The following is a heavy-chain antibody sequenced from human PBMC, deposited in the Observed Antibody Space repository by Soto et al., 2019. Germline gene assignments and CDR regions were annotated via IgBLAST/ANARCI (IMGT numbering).Heavy chain of an antibody. CDR1: GGSFSGYY. V-gene: IGHV4-34*01. CDR2: INHSGST. J-gene: IGHJ4*02. D-gene: IGHD5-12*01. CDR3: ARLRGYSGYDARYFDY. Sequence: SETLSLTCAVYGGSFSGYYWSWIRQPPGKGLEWIGEINHSGSTNYNPSLKSRVTISVDTSKNQFSLKLSSVTAADTAAYYCARLRGYSGYDARYFDYWGQGTLVTVSS.